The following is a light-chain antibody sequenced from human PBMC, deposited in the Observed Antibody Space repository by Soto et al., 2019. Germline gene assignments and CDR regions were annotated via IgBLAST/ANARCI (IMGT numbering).Light chain of an antibody. Sequence: QSVLTQPPSASGSPGQSVTISCTGTSSDVGAYNYVSWYQQHPGKAPKLMIYEVSKRHSGVPDRFSASKSGNTASLTASGLQAEDEADYYCSSYAGSNNLYVFGTGTKVTVL. J-gene: IGLJ1*01. CDR2: EVS. V-gene: IGLV2-8*01. CDR3: SSYAGSNNLYV. CDR1: SSDVGAYNY.